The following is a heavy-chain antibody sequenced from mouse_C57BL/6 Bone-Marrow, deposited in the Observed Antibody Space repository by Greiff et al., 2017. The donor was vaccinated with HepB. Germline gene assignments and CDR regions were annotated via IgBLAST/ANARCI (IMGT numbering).Heavy chain of an antibody. CDR2: IDPSDSYT. CDR3: ARREIYYGPYYYAMDY. D-gene: IGHD2-1*01. Sequence: QLQQPGAELVMPGASVKLSCKASGYTFTSYWMHWVKQRPGQGLEWIGEIDPSDSYTNYNQKFKGKSTLTVDKSSSTAYMQLSSLTSEDSAVYYCARREIYYGPYYYAMDYWGQGTSVTVSS. V-gene: IGHV1-69*01. J-gene: IGHJ4*01. CDR1: GYTFTSYW.